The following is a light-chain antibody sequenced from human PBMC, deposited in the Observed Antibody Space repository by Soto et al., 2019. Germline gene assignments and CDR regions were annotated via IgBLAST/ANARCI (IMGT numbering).Light chain of an antibody. CDR2: GAS. Sequence: AIPMTQSPSSLSASVGDRVTITCRASQGIRSDLGWYQHKPGKAPKLLIYGASSLQSGVPSRFSGSGSGSDFTLTISSLQPEDFATYYCLQDYTYPWTFGQGTKVESK. CDR3: LQDYTYPWT. V-gene: IGKV1-6*01. J-gene: IGKJ1*01. CDR1: QGIRSD.